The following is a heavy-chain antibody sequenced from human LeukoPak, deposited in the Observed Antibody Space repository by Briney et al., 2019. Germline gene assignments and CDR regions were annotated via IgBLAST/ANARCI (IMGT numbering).Heavy chain of an antibody. CDR3: ARCRGFGVVPRKTNFDY. Sequence: SETLSLTCTVSGGSITSSTYYWGWIRQPPGKGLEWIGSIYYSGSTYYNPSLKSRVTISVDTSKNQFSLKLSSVTAADTAVYYCARCRGFGVVPRKTNFDYWGQGTLVTVSS. V-gene: IGHV4-39*07. D-gene: IGHD3-3*01. CDR2: IYYSGST. CDR1: GGSITSSTYY. J-gene: IGHJ4*02.